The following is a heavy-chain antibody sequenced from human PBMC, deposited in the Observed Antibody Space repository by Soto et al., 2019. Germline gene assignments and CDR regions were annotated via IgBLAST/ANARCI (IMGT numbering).Heavy chain of an antibody. Sequence: GASVKVSCKASGYTFTSYGISWVRQAPGQGLEWMGWISAYNGNTNYAQKLQGRVTMTTDTSTSTAYMELRSLRSDDTAVYYCARYYDFWSGYSPSFDYWGQGTLVTVS. V-gene: IGHV1-18*04. CDR1: GYTFTSYG. CDR2: ISAYNGNT. CDR3: ARYYDFWSGYSPSFDY. J-gene: IGHJ4*02. D-gene: IGHD3-3*01.